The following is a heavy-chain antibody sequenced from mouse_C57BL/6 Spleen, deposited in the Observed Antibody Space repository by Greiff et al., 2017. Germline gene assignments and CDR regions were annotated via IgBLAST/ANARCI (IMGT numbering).Heavy chain of an antibody. CDR1: GYTFTDYY. CDR3: ARGEARAMDD. J-gene: IGHJ4*01. CDR2: INPNNGGT. V-gene: IGHV1-26*01. Sequence: VQLQQSGPELVKPGASVKISCKASGYTFTDYYMNWVKQSHGKSLEWIGAINPNNGGTSYNQKFKGKATLTVDKSSSTAYMELRSLTSEDSAVYYCARGEARAMDDWGQGTSVTVSS. D-gene: IGHD6-1*01.